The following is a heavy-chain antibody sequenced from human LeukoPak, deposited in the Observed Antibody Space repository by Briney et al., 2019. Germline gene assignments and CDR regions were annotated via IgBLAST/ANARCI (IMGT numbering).Heavy chain of an antibody. J-gene: IGHJ4*02. Sequence: PSQTLSLTCTVSGGSISSGGYYWSWIRQPPGKGLEWIGEINHSGSTNYNPSLKSRVTVSVDTSKNQFSLKLSSVTAADTAVYYCARSRYYDSSGRYYFDYWGQGTLVTVSS. CDR3: ARSRYYDSSGRYYFDY. V-gene: IGHV4-39*07. CDR1: GGSISSGGYY. CDR2: INHSGST. D-gene: IGHD3-22*01.